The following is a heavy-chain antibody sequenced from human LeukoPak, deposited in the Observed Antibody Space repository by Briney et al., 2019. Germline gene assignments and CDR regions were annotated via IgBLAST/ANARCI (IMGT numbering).Heavy chain of an antibody. CDR2: VHLDGRT. Sequence: SETLSLACGVSGGSVSSTNWWTWIRQPPGKGLEWIGEVHLDGRTNFNPSLKSRLTMSVDLSENHVSLKLTSVTAADTAVYYCARHIYYYDSSNFEEHYYFDYWGQGTLVTVSS. D-gene: IGHD3-22*01. CDR3: ARHIYYYDSSNFEEHYYFDY. V-gene: IGHV4-4*02. CDR1: GGSVSSTNW. J-gene: IGHJ4*02.